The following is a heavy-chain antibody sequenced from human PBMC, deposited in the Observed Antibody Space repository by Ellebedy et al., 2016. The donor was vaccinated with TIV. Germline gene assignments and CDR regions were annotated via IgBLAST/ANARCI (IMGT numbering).Heavy chain of an antibody. CDR2: IYPGDSNT. CDR1: GYKLTNYW. Sequence: GESLKISCRGSGYKLTNYWIGWVRQMRGKVREWIGIIYPGDSNTMYSPSFQGQVTISADKSVSTAYLQWTSLTASDTALYFCASNYGYGVPVDFWGQGTLVIVSS. CDR3: ASNYGYGVPVDF. D-gene: IGHD5-18*01. J-gene: IGHJ4*02. V-gene: IGHV5-51*01.